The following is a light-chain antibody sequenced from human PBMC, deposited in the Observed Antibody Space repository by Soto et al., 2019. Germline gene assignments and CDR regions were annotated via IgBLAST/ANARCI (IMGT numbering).Light chain of an antibody. CDR1: QSLLHSDGKTY. CDR2: EVS. Sequence: DIVMTQSPLSLSVTPGQPASISCSQSLLHSDGKTYLNWYVQKPGQPPQLLIYEVSNRFSGVPDRFSGSGSGTDFTLKISRVEAEDGGVYYCMQITQLPYTLGQGTKLEIK. CDR3: MQITQLPYT. J-gene: IGKJ2*01. V-gene: IGKV2D-29*01.